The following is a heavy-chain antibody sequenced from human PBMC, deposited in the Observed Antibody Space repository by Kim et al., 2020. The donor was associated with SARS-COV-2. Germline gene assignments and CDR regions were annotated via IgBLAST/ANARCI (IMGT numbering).Heavy chain of an antibody. V-gene: IGHV3-74*01. CDR3: ARGNYHGMDV. J-gene: IGHJ6*02. CDR2: ST. Sequence: STIYADPVQGRFTTSRDNAKNTLYRQMNSLGAEDTAVYSCARGNYHGMDVWGQGTTVTVSS.